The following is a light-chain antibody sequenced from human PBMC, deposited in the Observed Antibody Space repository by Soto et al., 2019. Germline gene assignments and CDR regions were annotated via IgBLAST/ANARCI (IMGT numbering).Light chain of an antibody. J-gene: IGKJ2*01. Sequence: DIQMTQSPSSLSASVGDRVTITCRASQNTRSNLNWYQQKPEKAPNLLIYAASSLPSGVPSRFSGSGSGTDFTLTISSLQPEDFATYYCQQGDSAPFTFGQGTKLEIK. CDR2: AAS. CDR1: QNTRSN. CDR3: QQGDSAPFT. V-gene: IGKV1-39*01.